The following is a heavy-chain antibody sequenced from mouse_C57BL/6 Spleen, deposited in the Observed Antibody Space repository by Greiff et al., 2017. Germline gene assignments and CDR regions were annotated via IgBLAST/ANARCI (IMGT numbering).Heavy chain of an antibody. CDR1: GYTFTSYW. Sequence: QVQLQQPGAELVKPGASVKMSCKASGYTFTSYWITWVKQRPGQGLEWIGDIYPGSGSTNYNEKFKSKATLTVDTSSSTAYMQLSSLTSEDSAVYYGAREVANYYGSSLLYYWGQGTTLTVSS. CDR2: IYPGSGST. CDR3: AREVANYYGSSLLYY. D-gene: IGHD1-1*01. J-gene: IGHJ2*01. V-gene: IGHV1-55*01.